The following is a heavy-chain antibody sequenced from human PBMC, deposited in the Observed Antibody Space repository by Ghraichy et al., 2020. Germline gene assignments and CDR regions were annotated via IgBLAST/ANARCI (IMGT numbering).Heavy chain of an antibody. D-gene: IGHD3-10*01. Sequence: GGSLRLSCAASGFTFSSYAMHWVRQAPGKGLEWVAVISYDGSNKYYADSVNGRFTISRDNSKNTLYLQMNSLRAEDTAVYYCARDGPLDYYVSDYFDYWGQGTLVTVSS. V-gene: IGHV3-30*04. CDR2: ISYDGSNK. CDR1: GFTFSSYA. CDR3: ARDGPLDYYVSDYFDY. J-gene: IGHJ4*02.